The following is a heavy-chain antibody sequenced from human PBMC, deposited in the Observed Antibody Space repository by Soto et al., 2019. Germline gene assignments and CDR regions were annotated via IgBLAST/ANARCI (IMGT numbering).Heavy chain of an antibody. V-gene: IGHV3-7*01. CDR3: ARNYYYYGMDV. Sequence: GSLRLSCAASGFTLSSYWMSWVRQAPGKGLEWVANIKQDGSEKYYVDSVKGRFTISRDKAKNSLYLQMNSLRAEDTAVYYCARNYYYYGMDVWGQGTTVTVS. CDR1: GFTLSSYW. CDR2: IKQDGSEK. J-gene: IGHJ6*02.